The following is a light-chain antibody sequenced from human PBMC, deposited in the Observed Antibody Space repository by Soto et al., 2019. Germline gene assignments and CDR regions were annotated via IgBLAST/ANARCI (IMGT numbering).Light chain of an antibody. Sequence: EIVMTQSPATLSVSPGERVTLSCRASQDIRSSLAWYQQKPGQAPRLLIYDASNRVTGIPARFRGSGSGTDFTLTISRLEPEDFALYYCQQYGGSPRTFGQGTKVDIK. CDR1: QDIRSS. J-gene: IGKJ1*01. CDR2: DAS. V-gene: IGKV3-20*01. CDR3: QQYGGSPRT.